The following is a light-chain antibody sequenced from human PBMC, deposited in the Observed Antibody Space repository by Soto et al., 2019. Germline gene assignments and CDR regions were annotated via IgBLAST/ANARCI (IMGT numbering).Light chain of an antibody. V-gene: IGKV1-8*01. J-gene: IGKJ1*01. CDR3: QQYYSYPRT. CDR1: QGISSY. CDR2: AAS. Sequence: AVRMTQSPSALSAYTGDRVTITFRASQGISSYLAWYQQKPGKAPKLLIYAASTLQSGVPSRFSGSGSGTDFTLTISCLQSEDFATYYCQQYYSYPRTFGQGPRWIS.